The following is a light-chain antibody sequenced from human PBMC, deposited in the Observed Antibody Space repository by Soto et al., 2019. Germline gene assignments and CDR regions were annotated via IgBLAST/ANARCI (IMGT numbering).Light chain of an antibody. CDR1: QSLLHSNGYNY. J-gene: IGKJ1*01. Sequence: DIVMTQSPLSLPVTPGAPASISCRSSQSLLHSNGYNYLDWYLQKPGQSPQLLIYLGSNRASGVPDRFSGSGSGTAFTLKISRVEAEDVGVYYCLKALQTPRTFGQGTKVELK. CDR2: LGS. CDR3: LKALQTPRT. V-gene: IGKV2-28*01.